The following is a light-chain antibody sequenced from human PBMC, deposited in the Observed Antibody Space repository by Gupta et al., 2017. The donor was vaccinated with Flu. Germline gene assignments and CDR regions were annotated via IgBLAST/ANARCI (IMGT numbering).Light chain of an antibody. J-gene: IGLJ3*02. Sequence: QSVLTPPPSASGTPGQRVPISCSGSSSNIGSNTVNWYQQLPGTAPKLLIYSNNQRPSGVPDRFSGSKSGTSASLAISGLQSEDEADYYCAAWDDSLNGWVFGGGTKLTVL. V-gene: IGLV1-44*01. CDR3: AAWDDSLNGWV. CDR2: SNN. CDR1: SSNIGSNT.